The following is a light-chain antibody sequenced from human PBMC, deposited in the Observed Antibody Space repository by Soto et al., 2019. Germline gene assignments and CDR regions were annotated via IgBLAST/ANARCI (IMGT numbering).Light chain of an antibody. V-gene: IGKV1-39*01. CDR2: AAS. CDR1: QSISSY. CDR3: QKSYSTPRT. J-gene: IGKJ1*01. Sequence: DIQIPQAPSYLSASVGERVTITCRASQSISSYLNWYRQKPGKAPKLLIYAASSLQSGVPSRFSGSGSGTDFTLTISSLQPEDFATYXCQKSYSTPRTFGQGTKV.